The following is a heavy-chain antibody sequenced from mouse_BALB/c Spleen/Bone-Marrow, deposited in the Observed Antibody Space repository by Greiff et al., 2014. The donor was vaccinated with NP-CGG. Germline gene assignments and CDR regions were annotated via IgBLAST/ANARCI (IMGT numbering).Heavy chain of an antibody. CDR2: INPGSGGV. CDR1: GYAFTNYW. J-gene: IGHJ4*01. V-gene: IGHV1-54*01. D-gene: IGHD2-4*01. CDR3: SREITRYAVDY. Sequence: LQESGAELVRPGTSVKVSCKASGYAFTNYWIEWVKQRPGQGLEWIGVINPGSGGVNYNEKFKGKATLTADKSSSTAYIQLSGLTSDDSAVYFCSREITRYAVDYWGQGTSVTVSS.